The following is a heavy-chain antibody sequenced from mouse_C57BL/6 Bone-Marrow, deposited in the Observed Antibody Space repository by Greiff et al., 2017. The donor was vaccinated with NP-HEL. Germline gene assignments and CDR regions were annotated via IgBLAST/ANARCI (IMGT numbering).Heavy chain of an antibody. CDR3: ARSVITRDYYAMDY. CDR1: GYTFTNYW. V-gene: IGHV1-63*01. D-gene: IGHD1-1*01. CDR2: IYPGGGYT. Sequence: QVQLQQSGAELVRPGTSVKMSCKASGYTFTNYWIGWAKQRPGHGLEWIGDIYPGGGYTNYNEKFKGKATLTADKSASTSYMQFSSLTSEDSAIYYCARSVITRDYYAMDYWGQGTSVTVSS. J-gene: IGHJ4*01.